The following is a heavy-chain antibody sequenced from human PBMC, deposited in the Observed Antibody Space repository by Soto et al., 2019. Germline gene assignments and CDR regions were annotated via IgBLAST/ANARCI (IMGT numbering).Heavy chain of an antibody. J-gene: IGHJ6*03. CDR2: INAGNGNT. CDR3: ARGSGSYYYYYYMDV. CDR1: GYTFTSYA. Sequence: ASVNVSCKASGYTFTSYAMHWVRQAPGQRLEWMGWINAGNGNTKYSQKFQGRVTITRDTSASTAYMELSSLRSEDTAVYYCARGSGSYYYYYYMDVWGKGTTVTVSS. V-gene: IGHV1-3*01.